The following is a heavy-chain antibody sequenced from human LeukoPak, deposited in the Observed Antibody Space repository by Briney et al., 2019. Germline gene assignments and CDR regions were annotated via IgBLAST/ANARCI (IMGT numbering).Heavy chain of an antibody. CDR3: AKDPDFWSGYWYY. CDR2: ISESGSGT. V-gene: IGHV3-23*01. J-gene: IGHJ4*02. CDR1: GLTFSRYA. D-gene: IGHD3-3*01. Sequence: PGGSLRLSCAVSGLTFSRYAMSWVRQAPGKGLEWVSAISESGSGTYYADSVKGRFTISRDNSKDTLSLQMNSLRAEDTAVYYCAKDPDFWSGYWYYWGQGTLVTVSS.